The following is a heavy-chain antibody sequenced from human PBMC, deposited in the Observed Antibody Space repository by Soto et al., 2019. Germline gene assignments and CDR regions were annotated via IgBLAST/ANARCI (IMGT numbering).Heavy chain of an antibody. Sequence: NPSETLSLTCAVSGYSISSGYYWGWIRQPPGKGLEWIGSIYHSGSTYYNPSLKSRVTISVDTSKNQFSLKLSSVTAADTAVYYCAWSSSFTPFDYWGQGTLVTVSS. J-gene: IGHJ4*02. CDR1: GYSISSGYY. V-gene: IGHV4-38-2*01. CDR2: IYHSGST. CDR3: AWSSSFTPFDY. D-gene: IGHD6-13*01.